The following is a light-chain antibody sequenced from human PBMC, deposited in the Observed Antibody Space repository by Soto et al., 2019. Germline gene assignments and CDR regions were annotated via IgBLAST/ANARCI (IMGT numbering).Light chain of an antibody. CDR3: QQYYSTPHT. V-gene: IGKV4-1*01. CDR1: QSVLYSSNNKNY. J-gene: IGKJ2*01. CDR2: WAS. Sequence: DIVMTQSPDSLAVSLGERANINCKSSQSVLYSSNNKNYLAWYQQKPGQPPKLLIYWASTRESGVPDRFSGSGSGIDFTLTISSLQAEDVAVYYCQQYYSTPHTFGQGTKREI.